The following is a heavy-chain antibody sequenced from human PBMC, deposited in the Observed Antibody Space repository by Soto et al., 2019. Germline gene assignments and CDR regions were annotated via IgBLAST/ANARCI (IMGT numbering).Heavy chain of an antibody. V-gene: IGHV3-30*03. Sequence: PGGSLRLSCAASGFTFSSYGMHWFRQAPGKGLEWVAVISYDGSNKYYADSVKGRFTISRDNSKNTLYLQMNSLRAEDTAVYYCVRDMPQTTWGQGTLVTVSS. CDR2: ISYDGSNK. CDR3: VRDMPQTT. CDR1: GFTFSSYG. J-gene: IGHJ4*02. D-gene: IGHD2-2*01.